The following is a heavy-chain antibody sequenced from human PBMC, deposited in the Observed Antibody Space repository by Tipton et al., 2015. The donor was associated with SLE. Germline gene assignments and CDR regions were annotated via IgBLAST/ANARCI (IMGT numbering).Heavy chain of an antibody. J-gene: IGHJ4*02. CDR3: ARDPGAAAGTGGFEY. V-gene: IGHV1-3*01. D-gene: IGHD6-13*01. CDR2: INAGNGNT. CDR1: GYTFTSYA. Sequence: QLVQSGPEAKKPGASVKVSCKASGYTFTSYAMHWVRQAPGQRLEWMGWINAGNGNTKYSQKFQGRVTITRDTSASTAYMELSSLRSEDTAVYYCARDPGAAAGTGGFEYWGQGPLVTVSS.